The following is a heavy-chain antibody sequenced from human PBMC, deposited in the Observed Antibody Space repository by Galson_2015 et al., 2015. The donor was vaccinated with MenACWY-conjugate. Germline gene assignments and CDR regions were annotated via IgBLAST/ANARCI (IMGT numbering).Heavy chain of an antibody. J-gene: IGHJ6*03. CDR2: ISKSGSPI. Sequence: SLRLSYAASGFTFTGYDFNWVRQAPGKGLEWLSYISKSGSPIYYADSVKGRFTISRDNIKKSLFLEMNSLRAGDTGVYYCAGVGTWIHQYFYYMDVWGKGTTVTVSS. D-gene: IGHD5-18*01. CDR3: AGVGTWIHQYFYYMDV. CDR1: GFTFTGYD. V-gene: IGHV3-48*03.